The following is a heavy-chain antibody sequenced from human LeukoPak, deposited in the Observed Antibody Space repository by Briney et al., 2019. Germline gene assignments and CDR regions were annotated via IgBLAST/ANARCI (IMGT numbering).Heavy chain of an antibody. J-gene: IGHJ4*02. CDR3: AKDFHTGTTFDY. Sequence: PGGSLRLSCEASGFTFNSFGMHWVRQAPGKGLEWVAVISFDGSNKYFADYVKGRVSISRDNSKNTLDLQMNSLRAEDTAVYYCAKDFHTGTTFDYWGQGTLVTVSS. D-gene: IGHD4-11*01. V-gene: IGHV3-30*18. CDR1: GFTFNSFG. CDR2: ISFDGSNK.